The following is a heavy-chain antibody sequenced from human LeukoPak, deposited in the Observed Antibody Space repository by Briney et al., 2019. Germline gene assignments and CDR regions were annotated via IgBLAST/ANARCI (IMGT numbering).Heavy chain of an antibody. CDR3: ATAGAYSGSYYGAFDI. CDR1: GYTLTELS. CDR2: FYPQDGET. Sequence: GASVKVSCKVSGYTLTELSMHCVRQAPGKGREWMGGFYPQDGETIYAQKFEGRVTMTEETSTATAYMELSSLRSEDTAVYYCATAGAYSGSYYGAFDIWGQGTMVTVSS. D-gene: IGHD1-26*01. V-gene: IGHV1-24*01. J-gene: IGHJ3*02.